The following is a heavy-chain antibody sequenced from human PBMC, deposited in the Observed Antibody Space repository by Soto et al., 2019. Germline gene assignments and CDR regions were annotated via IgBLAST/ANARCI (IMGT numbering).Heavy chain of an antibody. CDR2: VSESGDRT. Sequence: EVQLLGSGGGLVQPGGSLRLSCVASGFTFSKLAMSWVRQAPGKGLEWVSVVSESGDRTYYADSVKGRFTISRDNSKNMLYLQMNSLTAEYTAVYYCTKCGWLDDWGQGTLVTVSS. CDR3: TKCGWLDD. J-gene: IGHJ4*02. CDR1: GFTFSKLA. D-gene: IGHD6-19*01. V-gene: IGHV3-23*01.